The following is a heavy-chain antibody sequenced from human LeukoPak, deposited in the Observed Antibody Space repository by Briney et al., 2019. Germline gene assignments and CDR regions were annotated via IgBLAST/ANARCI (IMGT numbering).Heavy chain of an antibody. D-gene: IGHD3-10*01. V-gene: IGHV7-4-1*02. J-gene: IGHJ4*02. CDR1: GYTFTSYA. CDR2: INTNTGNP. CDR3: ARGPKQGVSYTDGPMVRGAINFDY. Sequence: ASVKVSCKASGYTFTSYAMNWVRQAPGQGLEWMGWINTNTGNPTYAQGFTGRFVFSLDTSVSTAHLQINSLKAEDTAVYYCARGPKQGVSYTDGPMVRGAINFDYWGQGTLVTVSS.